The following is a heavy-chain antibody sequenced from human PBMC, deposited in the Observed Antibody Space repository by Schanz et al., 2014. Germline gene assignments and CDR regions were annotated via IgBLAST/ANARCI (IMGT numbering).Heavy chain of an antibody. CDR2: IKKDGSEK. V-gene: IGHV3-7*01. CDR1: GFTFSGFW. J-gene: IGHJ4*02. CDR3: ARIGGSVFDY. Sequence: EVQLVQSGGGLVQPGGSLRLSCAASGFTFSGFWMTWVRQAPGKGLEWVANIKKDGSEKYYVDSVKGRFTISRDNSKNTVYLQMNSLRPGDTAVYYCARIGGSVFDYWAQGTLVTVSS. D-gene: IGHD3-10*01.